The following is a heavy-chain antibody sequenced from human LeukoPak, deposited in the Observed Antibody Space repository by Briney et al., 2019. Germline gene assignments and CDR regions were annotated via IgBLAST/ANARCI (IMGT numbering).Heavy chain of an antibody. CDR1: GFNFRNYW. Sequence: GGSLRLSCAASGFNFRNYWIGWVRQAPGKGLEWVANTKPDGSAVYYADSVRGRFTASRDNANNLLYLQMNRLRAEDTAVYYCARDGGLHTNFDYWGQGTLLTVSS. D-gene: IGHD2-15*01. J-gene: IGHJ4*02. V-gene: IGHV3-7*01. CDR3: ARDGGLHTNFDY. CDR2: TKPDGSAV.